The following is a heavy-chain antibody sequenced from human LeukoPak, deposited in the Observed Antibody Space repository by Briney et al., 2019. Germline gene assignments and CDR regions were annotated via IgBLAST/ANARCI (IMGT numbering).Heavy chain of an antibody. CDR1: GGSFSGYY. Sequence: PSETLSLTCAVYGGSFSGYYWSWIRQPPGKGLDWIGEINHSGSTNYNPSLKSRVTISVDTSKNQFSLKLSSVTAADTAVYYCARGSEELDAFDIWGQGTMVTVSS. CDR3: ARGSEELDAFDI. D-gene: IGHD3-10*01. V-gene: IGHV4-34*01. CDR2: INHSGST. J-gene: IGHJ3*02.